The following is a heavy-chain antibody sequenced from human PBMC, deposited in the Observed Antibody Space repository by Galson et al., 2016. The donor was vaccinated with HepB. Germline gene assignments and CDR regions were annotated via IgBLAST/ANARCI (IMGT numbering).Heavy chain of an antibody. CDR1: SGSISRSSYY. Sequence: ETLSLTCIVSSGSISRSSYYWGWIRQPPGKGLEWIGFIYFSGNTYYNPSLKSRVTISVDTSKNQFSLKLSSVTAADTAVYYCASEDYSFRYWGQRTLVTVSS. J-gene: IGHJ4*02. CDR3: ASEDYSFRY. CDR2: IYFSGNT. V-gene: IGHV4-39*07. D-gene: IGHD3-10*01.